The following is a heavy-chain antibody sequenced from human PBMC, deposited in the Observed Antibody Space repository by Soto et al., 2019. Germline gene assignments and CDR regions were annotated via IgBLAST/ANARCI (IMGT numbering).Heavy chain of an antibody. Sequence: TLALTCNVSGGSISDIDYYGGWIRQPPGKGLEWIGYIYKNGNTFKNPSLRSRLIISLDMSKNQFSLNLNSVTAADTAVYYGARRGRAAFGVAFDSWGQGTLVTVSS. CDR2: IYKNGNT. J-gene: IGHJ4*02. CDR3: ARRGRAAFGVAFDS. CDR1: GGSISDIDYY. D-gene: IGHD3-3*01. V-gene: IGHV4-30-4*01.